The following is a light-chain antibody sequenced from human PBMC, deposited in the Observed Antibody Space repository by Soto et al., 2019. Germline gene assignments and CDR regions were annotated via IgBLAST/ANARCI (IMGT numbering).Light chain of an antibody. V-gene: IGLV2-14*01. J-gene: IGLJ1*01. CDR3: SSYTSSSTLV. Sequence: QSALTQPASVSGSPGQSVTISCTGTSSDVGGYNYVSWYQQHPGKAPKLMIYEVSNRPSGVSNRFSGYTSGNTASLTISGLQAEDEADYYCSSYTSSSTLVFGTGTKVTVL. CDR1: SSDVGGYNY. CDR2: EVS.